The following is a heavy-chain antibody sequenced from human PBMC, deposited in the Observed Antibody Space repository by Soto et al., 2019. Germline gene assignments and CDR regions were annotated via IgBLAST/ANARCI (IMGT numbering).Heavy chain of an antibody. D-gene: IGHD6-13*01. Sequence: WVLLRLSWEPSGFIFCSYAMSWVRQAPGKGMEWVSSINAHGARKYADSVKGRFTISRDNSKKTVYLQMNSLSVDDAATYYCAKESRSYSTCLNCFDPWGRGT. CDR1: GFIFCSYA. V-gene: IGHV3-23*01. CDR2: INAHGARK. J-gene: IGHJ5*02. CDR3: AKESRSYSTCLNCFDP.